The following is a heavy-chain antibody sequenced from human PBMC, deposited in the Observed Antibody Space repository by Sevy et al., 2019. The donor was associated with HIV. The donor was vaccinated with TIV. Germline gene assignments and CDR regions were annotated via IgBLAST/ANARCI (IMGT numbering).Heavy chain of an antibody. D-gene: IGHD3-22*01. V-gene: IGHV3-23*01. CDR1: GFTFNTHA. CDR3: AEALNPALGAMIEVVLRTLKGFDV. CDR2: ISGPGLST. Sequence: GGSLRLSCAASGFTFNTHAMTWVRQAPGKGLEWVSVISGPGLSTYYADSVKGRFTISRDNSKNTLYLQMNSLRADDQATNYCAEALNPALGAMIEVVLRTLKGFDVWGQGTMVTVSS. J-gene: IGHJ3*01.